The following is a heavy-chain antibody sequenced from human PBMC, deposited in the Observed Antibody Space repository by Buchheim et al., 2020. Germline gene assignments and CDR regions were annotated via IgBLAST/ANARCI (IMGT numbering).Heavy chain of an antibody. J-gene: IGHJ4*02. D-gene: IGHD6-19*01. CDR3: ASTLAVAGLFFDY. CDR2: IHYGGST. CDR1: GGSISSYY. Sequence: QVQLQESGPGLVKPSETLSLSCTVSGGSISSYYWSWIRQSPGKGLEWMGYIHYGGSTNYNPSLKSRVTISVDTSKNQFSLRLTSVTAADTAVYYCASTLAVAGLFFDYWGQGTL. V-gene: IGHV4-59*01.